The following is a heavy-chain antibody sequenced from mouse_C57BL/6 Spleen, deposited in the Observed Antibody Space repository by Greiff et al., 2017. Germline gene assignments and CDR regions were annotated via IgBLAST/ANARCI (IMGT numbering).Heavy chain of an antibody. CDR2: IYPGDGDT. CDR1: GYAFSSSW. Sequence: VQLQQSGPELVKPGASVKISCKASGYAFSSSWMNWVKQRPGKGLEWIGRIYPGDGDTNYNGKFKGKATLTADKSSSTAYMQLSSLTSEDSAVYFCARESVTGTDYWGQGTTLTVSS. CDR3: ARESVTGTDY. V-gene: IGHV1-82*01. D-gene: IGHD4-1*01. J-gene: IGHJ2*01.